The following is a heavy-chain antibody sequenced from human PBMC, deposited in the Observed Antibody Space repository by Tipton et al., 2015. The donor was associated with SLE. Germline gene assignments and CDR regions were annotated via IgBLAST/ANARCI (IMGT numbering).Heavy chain of an antibody. CDR3: AGAGGAMLLAVVDLYQFYGMAV. CDR2: VYHTGST. CDR1: DGSIKNYY. D-gene: IGHD2-2*01. J-gene: IGHJ6*02. Sequence: GLVKPSEPLSLTCTVPDGSIKNYYWSWLRKPPGKGLEWIGHVYHTGSTNYSPSLKSRVTISMVTSKNQFSLRLTSVTAADTAVYYCAGAGGAMLLAVVDLYQFYGMAVWGQGTTVTVSS. V-gene: IGHV4-59*01.